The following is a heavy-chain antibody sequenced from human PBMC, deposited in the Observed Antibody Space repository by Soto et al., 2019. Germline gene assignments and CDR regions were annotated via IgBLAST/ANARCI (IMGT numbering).Heavy chain of an antibody. CDR2: IFFTGAI. J-gene: IGHJ6*02. CDR1: GDSVTFGHHY. V-gene: IGHV4-61*01. D-gene: IGHD3-10*01. CDR3: ARARPDSAGSSLGRRLDV. Sequence: QVQLQESGPGLVKPSGTLSLICIVSGDSVTFGHHYWSWIRQPPGKGLEWIGHIFFTGAINYSPSLKSRVTMSVDSSKSQFSLNLTSVSVADSAIYYCARARPDSAGSSLGRRLDVWGQGTTVTVSS.